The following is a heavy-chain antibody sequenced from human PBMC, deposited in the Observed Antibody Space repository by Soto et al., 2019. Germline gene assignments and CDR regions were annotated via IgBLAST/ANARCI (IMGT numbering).Heavy chain of an antibody. CDR3: ASLGRGGITPLYN. CDR1: GFPFSSYA. CDR2: MSGSYT. Sequence: VGSLGFSCAASGFPFSSYAMSWVRQAPGKGLEWVSGMSGSYTYYADSVKGRFTISRDNSKNTLSLLMNSLRGDDTAVYYCASLGRGGITPLYNWGPGTLVTVSS. D-gene: IGHD3-16*01. V-gene: IGHV3-23*01. J-gene: IGHJ4*02.